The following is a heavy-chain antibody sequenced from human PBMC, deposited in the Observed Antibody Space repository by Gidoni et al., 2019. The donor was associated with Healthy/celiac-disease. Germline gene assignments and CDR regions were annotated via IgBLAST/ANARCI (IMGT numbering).Heavy chain of an antibody. CDR3: ASTGIAAAGTDY. Sequence: QGQLVESGGGLVKPGGSLRLSCAAAGFTFSDYYMSWIRQAPGKGLEWVSYISSSSSYTNYADSVKGRFTISRDNAKNSLYLQMNSLRAEDTAVYYCASTGIAAAGTDYWGQGTLVTVSS. J-gene: IGHJ4*02. D-gene: IGHD6-13*01. V-gene: IGHV3-11*06. CDR1: GFTFSDYY. CDR2: ISSSSSYT.